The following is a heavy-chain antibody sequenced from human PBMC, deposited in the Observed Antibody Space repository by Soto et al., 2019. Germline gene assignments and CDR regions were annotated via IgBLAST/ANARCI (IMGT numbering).Heavy chain of an antibody. Sequence: PGGSLRLSCAASGFTFSSYGMHWVRQAPGKGLEWVAVISYDGGSNKYYADSVKGRFTISRDNSRNTLYLQMNSLRAEDTAVYYCARVVATITDYYYGMDVWGQGTTVTVSS. CDR3: ARVVATITDYYYGMDV. V-gene: IGHV3-30*03. CDR1: GFTFSSYG. CDR2: ISYDGGSNK. D-gene: IGHD5-12*01. J-gene: IGHJ6*02.